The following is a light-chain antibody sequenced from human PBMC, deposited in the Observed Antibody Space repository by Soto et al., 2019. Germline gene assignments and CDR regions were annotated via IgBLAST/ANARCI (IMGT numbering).Light chain of an antibody. Sequence: QSALTQPPSVSGAPGQRVTISCTGSSSNIGAGYDVHWYQQLPGTAPKILIYGNSNRPSGVPDRFSGSKSGTSASLAITGLQAEDEADYYCQSYDSSLSGLLFGGGTKVTVL. J-gene: IGLJ2*01. CDR3: QSYDSSLSGLL. CDR2: GNS. V-gene: IGLV1-40*01. CDR1: SSNIGAGYD.